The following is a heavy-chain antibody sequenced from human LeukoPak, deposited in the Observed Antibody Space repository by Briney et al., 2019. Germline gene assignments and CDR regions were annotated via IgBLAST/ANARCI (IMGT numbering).Heavy chain of an antibody. J-gene: IGHJ4*02. CDR3: AKPPSIAVAGTSFDY. CDR1: GYTFTGYY. CDR2: INPNSGGT. Sequence: GASVKVSCKASGYTFTGYYMHWVRQAPGQGLEWMGWINPNSGGTNYAQKFQGRVTMTRDTSTSTAYMELSRLRSDDTAVYYCAKPPSIAVAGTSFDYWGQGTLVTVSS. V-gene: IGHV1-2*02. D-gene: IGHD6-19*01.